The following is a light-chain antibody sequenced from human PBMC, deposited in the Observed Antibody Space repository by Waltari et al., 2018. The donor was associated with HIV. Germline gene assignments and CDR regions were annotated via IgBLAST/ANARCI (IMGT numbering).Light chain of an antibody. CDR1: SGHSTFI. J-gene: IGLJ2*01. CDR3: QTWDSNTRL. CDR2: LDSSGSF. V-gene: IGLV4-60*03. Sequence: QPVLTQSSSASASLGSSVKLTCTLSSGHSTFIIAWHQQQSGKAPRYLMYLDSSGSFKKGSGVPDRFSGSGSGAVRYLTISNLQSEDEADYYCQTWDSNTRLFGGGTKLTVL.